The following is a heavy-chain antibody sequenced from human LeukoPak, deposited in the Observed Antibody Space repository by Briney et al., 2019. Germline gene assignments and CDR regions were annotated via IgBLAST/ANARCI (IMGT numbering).Heavy chain of an antibody. V-gene: IGHV1-2*06. J-gene: IGHJ5*02. CDR3: ARVQMVRGVVSRSWFDP. CDR2: INPNSGGT. CDR1: GYTFTGYY. Sequence: ASVKVSCKASGYTFTGYYMHWVRQAPGQGLEWMGRINPNSGGTNYAQKFQGRVTMTRDTSISTAYMELSRLRSDDTAVYYCARVQMVRGVVSRSWFDPWGQGTLVTVSS. D-gene: IGHD3-10*01.